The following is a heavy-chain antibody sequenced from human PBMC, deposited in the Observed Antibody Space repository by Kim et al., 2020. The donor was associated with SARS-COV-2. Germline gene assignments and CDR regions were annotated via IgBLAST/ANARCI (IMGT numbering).Heavy chain of an antibody. Sequence: SETLSLTCTVSGESVGSGSFYWSWIRQPPGKGLEWLASILYNGNTEYNPSLKSRANISLDMSSEQFSLRLASLTAADTAVYYCARMNHDYVWGSYSIDYWGQGTLATVSS. D-gene: IGHD3-16*01. CDR2: ILYNGNT. CDR3: ARMNHDYVWGSYSIDY. J-gene: IGHJ4*02. CDR1: GESVGSGSFY. V-gene: IGHV4-61*01.